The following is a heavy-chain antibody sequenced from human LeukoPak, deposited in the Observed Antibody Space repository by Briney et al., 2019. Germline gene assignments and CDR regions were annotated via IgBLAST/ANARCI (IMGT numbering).Heavy chain of an antibody. CDR3: AKEEVGATLFYYYYYMDV. CDR2: ISGSGGCT. V-gene: IGHV3-23*01. D-gene: IGHD1-26*01. J-gene: IGHJ6*03. Sequence: GGSLRLSCAASGFTFSSYAMSWVRQAPGKGLEWVSAISGSGGCTYYADSVKGRFTISRDNSKNTLYLQMNSLRAEDTAVYYCAKEEVGATLFYYYYYMDVWGKGTTVTVSS. CDR1: GFTFSSYA.